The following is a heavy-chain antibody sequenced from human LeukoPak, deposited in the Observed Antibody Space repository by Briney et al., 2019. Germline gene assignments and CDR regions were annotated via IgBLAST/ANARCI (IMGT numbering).Heavy chain of an antibody. CDR1: GFTFNNYG. D-gene: IGHD5-24*01. Sequence: PGGSLRLSCAAPGFTFNNYGMHWVRQAPGKGLEWVAFIRYDGSNKYYADSVKGRFTISRDNSKNTLYLQMNSLRAEDTAVYYCARSSRDGYNLIDYMDVWGKGTTVTVSS. V-gene: IGHV3-30*02. CDR2: IRYDGSNK. J-gene: IGHJ6*03. CDR3: ARSSRDGYNLIDYMDV.